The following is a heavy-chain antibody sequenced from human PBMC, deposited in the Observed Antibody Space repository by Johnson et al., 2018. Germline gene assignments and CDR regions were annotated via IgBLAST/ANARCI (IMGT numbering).Heavy chain of an antibody. CDR3: ARQLGYCSSTSCYHAFDI. CDR2: ISSSGSTI. V-gene: IGHV3-11*01. J-gene: IGHJ3*02. D-gene: IGHD2-2*01. CDR1: GFTFSNAW. Sequence: QVQLVQSGGGLVKPGGSLRLSCAASGFTFSNAWMSWVRQAPGQGLEWVSYISSSGSTIYYADSVKGRFLLARDNAKNSLYLQMNSLRAEDTALYHCARQLGYCSSTSCYHAFDIWGQGTMVTVSS.